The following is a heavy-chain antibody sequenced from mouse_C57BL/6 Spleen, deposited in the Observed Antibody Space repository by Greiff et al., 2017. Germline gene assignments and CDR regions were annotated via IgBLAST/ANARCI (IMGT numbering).Heavy chain of an antibody. V-gene: IGHV5-17*01. CDR2: ISRGSSTI. J-gene: IGHJ3*01. Sequence: EVMLVASGGGLVKPGGSLTLSCAASGFTFSDYGMHWVRQAPEQGLECVAYISRGSSTIYYADTVKGRFTISRDTAKNTLFLQRTSLRSEDTAMYYCARPFGYSNYGFAYWGQGTLVTVSA. CDR3: ARPFGYSNYGFAY. D-gene: IGHD2-5*01. CDR1: GFTFSDYG.